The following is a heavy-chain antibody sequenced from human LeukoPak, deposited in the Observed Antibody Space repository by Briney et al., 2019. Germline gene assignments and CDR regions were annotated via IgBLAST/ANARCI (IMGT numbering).Heavy chain of an antibody. CDR1: GFTFSSYA. V-gene: IGHV3-23*01. Sequence: PGGSLRLSCAASGFTFSSYAMSWVRQAPGKGPEWVSAISGSGGSTYYADSVKGRFTISRDNSKDTLYLQMNSLRAEDTAVYYCAKEIHIAAAASHYFDYWGQGTLVTVSS. J-gene: IGHJ4*02. CDR3: AKEIHIAAAASHYFDY. CDR2: ISGSGGST. D-gene: IGHD6-13*01.